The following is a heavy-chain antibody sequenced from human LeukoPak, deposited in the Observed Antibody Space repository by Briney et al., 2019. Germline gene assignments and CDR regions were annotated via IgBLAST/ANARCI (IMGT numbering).Heavy chain of an antibody. CDR2: ISWNSGSI. D-gene: IGHD6-19*01. V-gene: IGHV3-9*01. J-gene: IGHJ4*02. Sequence: GRSLRLSCAASGFTFDDYAMHWVRQAPGKGLEWVSGISWNSGSIGYADSVKGRFTISRDNAKNSLYLQMNSLRAEDTALYYCAKDPKGIAVADTAFDYWGQGTLVTVSS. CDR3: AKDPKGIAVADTAFDY. CDR1: GFTFDDYA.